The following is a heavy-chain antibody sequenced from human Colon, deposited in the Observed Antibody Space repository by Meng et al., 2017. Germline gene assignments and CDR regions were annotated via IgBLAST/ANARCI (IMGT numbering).Heavy chain of an antibody. Sequence: GESLKISCAASGFTFSSHWMHWVRQAPGKGLVWVSRIRGDGGDTSYADSVKGRFTISRDNAKNTLYLQLNRLRVEDTAVYYCATLPPTGIDYWGQGILVTVSS. CDR1: GFTFSSHW. CDR3: ATLPPTGIDY. CDR2: IRGDGGDT. J-gene: IGHJ4*02. V-gene: IGHV3-74*01.